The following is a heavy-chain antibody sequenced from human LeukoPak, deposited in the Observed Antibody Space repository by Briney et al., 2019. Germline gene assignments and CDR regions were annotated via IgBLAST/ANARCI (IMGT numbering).Heavy chain of an antibody. CDR2: IIPIFGTA. V-gene: IGHV1-69*13. J-gene: IGHJ5*02. Sequence: SVKVSCKASGYTFTSYYMHWVRQAPGQGLEWMGGIIPIFGTANYAQKFQGRVTITADESTSTAYMELSSLRSEDTAVYYCARDRWFDPWGQGSLVTVSS. CDR1: GYTFTSYY. CDR3: ARDRWFDP.